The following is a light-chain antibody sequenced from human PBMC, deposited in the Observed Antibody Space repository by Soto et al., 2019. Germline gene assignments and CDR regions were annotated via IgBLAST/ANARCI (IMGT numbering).Light chain of an antibody. CDR3: QQSYSTPWT. CDR2: DAS. V-gene: IGKV1-39*01. Sequence: DIQMTQSPSSLSASVGDRVTITCRASQSISSYLNWYQQKPGKAPKLLIYDASSLQSGVPSRFSGSRSGTDFTGTISSLQPEDFATYYCQQSYSTPWTFGQGTKVEIK. CDR1: QSISSY. J-gene: IGKJ1*01.